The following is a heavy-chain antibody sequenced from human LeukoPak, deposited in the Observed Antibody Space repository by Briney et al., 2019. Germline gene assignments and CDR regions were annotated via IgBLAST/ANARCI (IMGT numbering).Heavy chain of an antibody. J-gene: IGHJ4*02. V-gene: IGHV3-48*01. CDR2: ISSSSSTI. CDR1: GFTFSSYG. D-gene: IGHD3-9*01. Sequence: GGSLRLSCAASGFTFSSYGMTWVRQAPGKGLEWVSHISSSSSTIYYADSVKGRFTISRDNAKNSLYLQMNSLRAEDTAVYYCAKDSASIRYFDWLPAGYFDYWGQGTLVTVSS. CDR3: AKDSASIRYFDWLPAGYFDY.